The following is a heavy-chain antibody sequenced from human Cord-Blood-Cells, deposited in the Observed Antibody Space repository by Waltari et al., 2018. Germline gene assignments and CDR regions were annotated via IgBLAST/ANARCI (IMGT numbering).Heavy chain of an antibody. CDR3: ARGLEAAAGPDAFDI. J-gene: IGHJ3*02. CDR1: GYSFTSYW. CDR2: IMPCDSGT. D-gene: IGHD6-13*01. V-gene: IGHV5-51*01. Sequence: EVQLVQSGAEVKKPGESLKISCKGSGYSFTSYWIGWVRQMPGKGLEWMGIIMPCDSGTRYSPSFQGQVTISADKSISTAYLQWSSLKASDTAMYYCARGLEAAAGPDAFDIWGQGTMVTVSS.